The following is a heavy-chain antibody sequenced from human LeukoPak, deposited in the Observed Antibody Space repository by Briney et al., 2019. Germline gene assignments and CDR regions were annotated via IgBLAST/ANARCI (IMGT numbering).Heavy chain of an antibody. D-gene: IGHD3-10*01. CDR2: IYSSGST. CDR3: ARGDIIRGDYNWFDP. V-gene: IGHV4-4*07. CDR1: TGSISSYY. J-gene: IGHJ5*02. Sequence: SETLSLTCTVSTGSISSYYCSWIRQPAGKGLEYIGRIYSSGSTNYSPSLKSRVTMSVDTSKNQFSLKLTSVTAADTAVYHCARGDIIRGDYNWFDPWGQGILVTVSS.